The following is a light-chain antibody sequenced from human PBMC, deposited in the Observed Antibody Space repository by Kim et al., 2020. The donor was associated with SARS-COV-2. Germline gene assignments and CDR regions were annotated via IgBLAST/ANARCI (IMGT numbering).Light chain of an antibody. CDR2: GAS. CDR3: QQYSSSPAT. J-gene: IGKJ1*01. CDR1: PSVSDND. V-gene: IGKV3-20*01. Sequence: APGERAPRSFRASPSVSDNDLSWYQQRPGQAPRLLIYGASSRATGIPDRFSGSGSGTDFTLTITRLEPEDFAVYYCQQYSSSPATFGQGTKVDIK.